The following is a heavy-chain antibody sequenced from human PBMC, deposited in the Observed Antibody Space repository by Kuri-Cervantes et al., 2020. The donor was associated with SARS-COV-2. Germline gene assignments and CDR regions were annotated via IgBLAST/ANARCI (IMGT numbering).Heavy chain of an antibody. CDR3: ASDLYDSSGYYFGTDY. V-gene: IGHV3-48*01. CDR1: GFTFSSYW. J-gene: IGHJ4*02. D-gene: IGHD3-22*01. CDR2: IGPSGTTK. Sequence: GESLKISCAASGFTFSSYWMSWVRQAPGKGLEWVSNIGPSGTTKYYADSVKGRFTISRDNAKNSLYLQMNSLRAEDTAVYYCASDLYDSSGYYFGTDYWGQGTLVTVSS.